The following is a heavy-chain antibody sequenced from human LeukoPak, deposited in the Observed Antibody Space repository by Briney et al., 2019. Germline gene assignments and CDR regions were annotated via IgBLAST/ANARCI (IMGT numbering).Heavy chain of an antibody. CDR2: IYYSGST. V-gene: IGHV4-59*08. CDR1: GGSISSYY. Sequence: SETLSLTCTVSGGSISSYYWSWIRQPPGKGLEWIGYIYYSGSTNYNPSLKSRVTISVDTSKNQFSLKLSSVTAADTAVYYCARLVDYDSSGHDAFDIWGQGTMVTVSS. J-gene: IGHJ3*02. D-gene: IGHD3-22*01. CDR3: ARLVDYDSSGHDAFDI.